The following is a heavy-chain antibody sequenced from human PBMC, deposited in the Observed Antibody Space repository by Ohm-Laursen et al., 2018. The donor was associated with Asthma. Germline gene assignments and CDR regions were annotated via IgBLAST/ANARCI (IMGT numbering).Heavy chain of an antibody. CDR1: GGSISSGGYY. Sequence: SDTLSLTCTVSGGSISSGGYYWSWIRQHPGKGLEWIGYIYYSGSTYYNPSLKSRVTISVDTSKNQFSLRVSSVTSADTAVYYCAREPTTVAPWFFDLWGRSTLVTVSS. D-gene: IGHD4-23*01. CDR3: AREPTTVAPWFFDL. V-gene: IGHV4-31*03. CDR2: IYYSGST. J-gene: IGHJ2*01.